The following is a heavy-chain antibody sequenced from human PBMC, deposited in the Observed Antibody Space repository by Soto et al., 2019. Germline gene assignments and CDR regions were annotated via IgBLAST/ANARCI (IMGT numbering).Heavy chain of an antibody. D-gene: IGHD3-16*02. CDR2: IRPDNGNR. J-gene: IGHJ4*02. CDR3: ARDTESDRYTE. CDR1: GYTFSTSG. Sequence: SVKVSCPTSGYTFSTSGISWVRQAPGQGLEWVGWIRPDNGNRKSAQRLQGRVTLTTDTSASTAYMELRSLTSDDTAMYYCARDTESDRYTEWGKGTLVTVSS. V-gene: IGHV1-18*01.